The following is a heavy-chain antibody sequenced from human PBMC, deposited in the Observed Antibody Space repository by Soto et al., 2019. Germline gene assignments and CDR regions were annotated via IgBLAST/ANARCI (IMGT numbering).Heavy chain of an antibody. J-gene: IGHJ4*02. Sequence: QVQLQQWGAGLLKPSETLSLNCGASGGSFSGHRWTWIRQSPGMGLEWIGEINHGGGTNFNPSLKSRVTMSVISSKNEFSLSLNSVTAADTAIYYCARGRYNYGFKGFDFWGQGTPVTVSS. V-gene: IGHV4-34*01. D-gene: IGHD3-10*01. CDR2: INHGGGT. CDR3: ARGRYNYGFKGFDF. CDR1: GGSFSGHR.